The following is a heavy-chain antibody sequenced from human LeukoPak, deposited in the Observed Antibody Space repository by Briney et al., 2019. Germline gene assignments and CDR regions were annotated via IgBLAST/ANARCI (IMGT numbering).Heavy chain of an antibody. J-gene: IGHJ6*02. V-gene: IGHV3-33*01. CDR1: GFTFSSYG. D-gene: IGHD3-10*01. CDR2: IWYDGSNK. CDR3: ARVDELLWFRGGMDV. Sequence: QPGRSLRLSCAASGFTFSSYGMHWIRQAPGKGLEWVAVIWYDGSNKYYADSVKGRSTISRDNSKNTLYLQMNSLRAENTAVYYCARVDELLWFRGGMDVCGQGTTVTVSS.